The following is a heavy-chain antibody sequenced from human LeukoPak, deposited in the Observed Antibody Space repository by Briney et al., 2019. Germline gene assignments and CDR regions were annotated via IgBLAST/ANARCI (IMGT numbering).Heavy chain of an antibody. V-gene: IGHV3-48*04. Sequence: GGSLRLSCAASGFSFSSYSMNWVRQAPGKGLEWVSYISSSSSTIYYADSVKGRFTISRDNAKNSLYLQMNSLRAEDTAVYYCARDSLLFVYSGSYSGLDYWGQGTLVTVSS. CDR2: ISSSSSTI. CDR3: ARDSLLFVYSGSYSGLDY. CDR1: GFSFSSYS. D-gene: IGHD1-26*01. J-gene: IGHJ4*02.